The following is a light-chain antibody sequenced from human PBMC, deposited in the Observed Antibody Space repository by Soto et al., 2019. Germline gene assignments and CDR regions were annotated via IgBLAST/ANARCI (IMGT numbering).Light chain of an antibody. V-gene: IGKV3-11*01. Sequence: EIVLPQSPATLSLSPGERATLCVWASQSVSSYLAWYQQKPGQAPRLLIYDASNRATGIPARFSGSGSGTDFTLTISSLEPEDFAVYYCQQRSNWPLTFGGGTKVDI. CDR3: QQRSNWPLT. CDR2: DAS. J-gene: IGKJ4*01. CDR1: QSVSSY.